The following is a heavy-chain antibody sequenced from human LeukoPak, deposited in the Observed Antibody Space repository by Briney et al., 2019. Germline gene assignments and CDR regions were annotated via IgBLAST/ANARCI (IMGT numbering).Heavy chain of an antibody. D-gene: IGHD3-22*01. J-gene: IGHJ4*02. CDR1: GYSFTSYW. CDR3: AILGSHSSGYLGDLGGDY. V-gene: IGHV5-51*01. Sequence: GESLKISCKGSGYSFTSYWIGWVRQMPGKGLEWMGIIYPGDSDTRYSPSFQGQVTISADKSISTAYLQWSSLKASDTAMYYCAILGSHSSGYLGDLGGDYWGQGTLVTVSS. CDR2: IYPGDSDT.